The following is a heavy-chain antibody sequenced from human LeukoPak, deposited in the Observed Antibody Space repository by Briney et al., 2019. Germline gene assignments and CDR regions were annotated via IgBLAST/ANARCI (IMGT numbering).Heavy chain of an antibody. D-gene: IGHD5-18*01. V-gene: IGHV3-30*18. CDR1: GFTFSNYG. CDR2: ISFDGSDK. J-gene: IGHJ4*02. Sequence: GRSLRLSCAASGFTFSNYGMHWVRQAPGKGLDWVVVISFDGSDKRYPDSVKGRFSISRDNSKNTLDLQMNSLRVEDTGVYYCAKDLREYSSVGGLIDYWGQGILVTVSS. CDR3: AKDLREYSSVGGLIDY.